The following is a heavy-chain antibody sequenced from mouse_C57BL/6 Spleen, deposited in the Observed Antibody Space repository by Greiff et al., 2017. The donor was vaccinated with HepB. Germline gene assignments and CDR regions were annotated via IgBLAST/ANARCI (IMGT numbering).Heavy chain of an antibody. D-gene: IGHD2-2*01. CDR3: ARRGGYDGYYAMDY. CDR2: IYPRDGST. V-gene: IGHV1-85*01. CDR1: GYTFTSYD. J-gene: IGHJ4*01. Sequence: QVQLKQSGPELVKPGASVKLSCKASGYTFTSYDINWVKQRPGQGLEWIGWIYPRDGSTKYNEKFKGKATLTVDTSSSTAYMELHSLTSEDSAVYFCARRGGYDGYYAMDYWGQGTSVTVSS.